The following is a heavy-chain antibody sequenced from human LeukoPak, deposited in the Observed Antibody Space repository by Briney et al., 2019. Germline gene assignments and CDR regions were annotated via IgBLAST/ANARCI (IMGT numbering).Heavy chain of an antibody. Sequence: PGRSLRLSCAASGFSFSDYGMHWVRQAPVKGLEWVAVISSNGINTYYVDSMKGRFTISRDNSKNTVYLQMSSVRAEDTAVYYCAKDNENWRWLDTWGQGTMVTVSS. CDR1: GFSFSDYG. D-gene: IGHD5-24*01. CDR2: ISSNGINT. V-gene: IGHV3-30*18. CDR3: AKDNENWRWLDT. J-gene: IGHJ3*02.